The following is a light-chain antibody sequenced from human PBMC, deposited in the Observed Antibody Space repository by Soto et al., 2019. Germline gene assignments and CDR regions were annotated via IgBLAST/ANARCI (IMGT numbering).Light chain of an antibody. CDR2: DVS. CDR1: SSDVGGYNY. J-gene: IGLJ1*01. CDR3: SSYTSSSISYV. V-gene: IGLV2-14*01. Sequence: QSVLTQPASVSGSPGQSITISCTGTSSDVGGYNYVSWYQQHPGKAPKLMIYDVSNRPSGVSNCFSGSKSGNTASLTISGLQAEDEAAYYCSSYTSSSISYVFGTGTKVTVL.